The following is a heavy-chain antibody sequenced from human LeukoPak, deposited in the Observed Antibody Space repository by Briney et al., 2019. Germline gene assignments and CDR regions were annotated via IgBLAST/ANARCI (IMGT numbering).Heavy chain of an antibody. CDR3: ARGRRAYTFDY. Sequence: PSETLSLTCTVSGGSISSYYWSWIRQPPGKGLEWIGYIYYSGSTNYNPSLKSQVTISVDTSKNQFSLKLSSVTAADTAVYYCARGRRAYTFDYWGQGTLVTVSS. D-gene: IGHD4-11*01. V-gene: IGHV4-59*01. CDR1: GGSISSYY. CDR2: IYYSGST. J-gene: IGHJ4*02.